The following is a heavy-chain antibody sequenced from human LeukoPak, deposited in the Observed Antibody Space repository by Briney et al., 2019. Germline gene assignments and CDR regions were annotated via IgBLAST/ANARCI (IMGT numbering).Heavy chain of an antibody. Sequence: KLRGRVTMTTDTSTSTAYMELRSLRSDDTAVYYCARTYYYGSGRYFDYWGQGTLVTVSS. V-gene: IGHV1-18*01. J-gene: IGHJ4*02. CDR3: ARTYYYGSGRYFDY. D-gene: IGHD3-10*01.